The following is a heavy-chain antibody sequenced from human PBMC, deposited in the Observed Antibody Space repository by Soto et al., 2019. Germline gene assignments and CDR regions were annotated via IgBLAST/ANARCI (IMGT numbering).Heavy chain of an antibody. CDR1: GYTFTSYG. D-gene: IGHD2-15*01. CDR2: ISAYNGNT. Sequence: VASVKVSCKASGYTFTSYGISWVRQAPGQGLEWMGWISAYNGNTNYAQKLQGRVTMTTDTSTSTAYMELRSLRSDDTAVYYCARVYCSGGSCYFDYWGQGTLVTVSS. CDR3: ARVYCSGGSCYFDY. J-gene: IGHJ4*02. V-gene: IGHV1-18*01.